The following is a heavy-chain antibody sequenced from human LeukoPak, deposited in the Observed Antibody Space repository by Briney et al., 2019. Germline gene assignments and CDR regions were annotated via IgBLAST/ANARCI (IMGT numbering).Heavy chain of an antibody. CDR1: GYSFPSYW. CDR3: ARRYSYGHYYYYMDV. CDR2: IYPGDSDT. V-gene: IGHV5-51*01. Sequence: GESLKISCKGSGYSFPSYWIGWVRQMPGKGLEWMGIIYPGDSDTRYSPSFQGQVTISADKSISTAYLQWSSLKASDTAMYYCARRYSYGHYYYYMDVWGKGTTVTVSS. J-gene: IGHJ6*03. D-gene: IGHD5-18*01.